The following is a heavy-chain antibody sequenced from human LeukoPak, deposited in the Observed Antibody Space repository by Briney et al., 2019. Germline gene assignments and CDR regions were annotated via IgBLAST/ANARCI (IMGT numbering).Heavy chain of an antibody. Sequence: GGSLRLSCAASGFTFTTYGMNWVRQAPGKGLEWVAFIAYNGRDKFADSVKGRFTISRDNSKNTVYLEMSSLRAEDTALYYCAKDQLITQLAVTAPFDNWGQGTLVTVSS. J-gene: IGHJ4*02. V-gene: IGHV3-30*02. D-gene: IGHD4-23*01. CDR3: AKDQLITQLAVTAPFDN. CDR2: IAYNGRDK. CDR1: GFTFTTYG.